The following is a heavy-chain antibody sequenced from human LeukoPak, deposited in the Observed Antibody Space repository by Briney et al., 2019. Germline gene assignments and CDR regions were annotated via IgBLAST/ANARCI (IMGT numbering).Heavy chain of an antibody. J-gene: IGHJ5*02. V-gene: IGHV1-69*05. Sequence: PGASVKVSCKASGGTFSTYPINWVRQAPGQGLEWMGGRIAVFPAPNYAQKFQGRITVTTDESTATAYMELSSLRSDDTAVYYCAGSDAWGQGTLVTVSS. CDR1: GGTFSTYP. CDR2: RIAVFPAP. CDR3: AGSDA.